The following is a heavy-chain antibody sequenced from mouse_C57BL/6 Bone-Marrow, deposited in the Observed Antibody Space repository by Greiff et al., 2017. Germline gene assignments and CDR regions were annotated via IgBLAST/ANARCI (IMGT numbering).Heavy chain of an antibody. V-gene: IGHV1-47*01. Sequence: VQLQQSGAELVKPGASVKMSCKASGYTFTTYPIEWMKQNHGKSLEWIGNFHPYNDDTKYNEKFKGKATLPVEKSSSTVYLELSRLTSDDSAVYYCARKRYYGSSPYFDYWGQGTTLTVSS. J-gene: IGHJ2*01. CDR3: ARKRYYGSSPYFDY. D-gene: IGHD1-1*01. CDR2: FHPYNDDT. CDR1: GYTFTTYP.